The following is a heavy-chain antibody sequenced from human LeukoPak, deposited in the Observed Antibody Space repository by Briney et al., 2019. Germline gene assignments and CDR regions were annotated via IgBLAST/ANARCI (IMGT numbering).Heavy chain of an antibody. CDR1: GFTFSSNA. CDR2: IRGNGGGT. D-gene: IGHD1-1*01. V-gene: IGHV3-23*01. Sequence: GGSLRLSCAASGFTFSSNAMTWVRQAPGKGLEWVSTIRGNGGGTHYAESLRGRFTISRDNSKSTVYLQMNSLSAEDTAIYYCSEGQELDDGVLESWGRGTLVTVSS. CDR3: SEGQELDDGVLES. J-gene: IGHJ4*02.